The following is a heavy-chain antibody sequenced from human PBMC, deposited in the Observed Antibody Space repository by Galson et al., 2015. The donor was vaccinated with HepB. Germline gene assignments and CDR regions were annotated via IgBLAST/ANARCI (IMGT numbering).Heavy chain of an antibody. CDR2: ISGNGGYT. V-gene: IGHV3-23*01. CDR3: AKSGYGGIAAAGRADY. J-gene: IGHJ4*02. Sequence: SLRLSCAASGFTFSSYTMSWVRQTPGKGLEWVSGISGNGGYTYYADSVKGRFTISRDNSKNTLYLQMNSLRAEDTAVYYCAKSGYGGIAAAGRADYWGQGTLVTVSS. D-gene: IGHD6-13*01. CDR1: GFTFSSYT.